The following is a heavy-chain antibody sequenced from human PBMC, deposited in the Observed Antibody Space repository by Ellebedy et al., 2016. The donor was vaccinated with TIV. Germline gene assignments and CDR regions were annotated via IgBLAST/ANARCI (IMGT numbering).Heavy chain of an antibody. V-gene: IGHV3-7*03. CDR3: TREGRVGFDY. CDR1: GFGFSGNW. J-gene: IGHJ4*02. Sequence: GGSLRLXXVASGFGFSGNWMSWVRQAPGKGLEWVANIKQDGGEKYSVDSVKGRFTISRDNAKKSLYLQMSSLTVDDTAVYYCTREGRVGFDYWGQGTLVTVSS. CDR2: IKQDGGEK. D-gene: IGHD3-10*01.